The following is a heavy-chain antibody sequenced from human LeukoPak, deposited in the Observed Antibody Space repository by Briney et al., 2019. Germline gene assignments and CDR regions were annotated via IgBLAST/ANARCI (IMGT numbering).Heavy chain of an antibody. CDR1: GYTFTSYG. V-gene: IGHV1-69*04. CDR2: IIPILGIA. CDR3: ARDLYDSSGQFDY. J-gene: IGHJ4*02. D-gene: IGHD3-22*01. Sequence: VASVRVSCKASGYTFTSYGISWVRQAPGQGLEWMGRIIPILGIANYAQKFQGRVTITADKSTSTAYMELSSLRSEDTAVYYCARDLYDSSGQFDYWGQGTLVTVSS.